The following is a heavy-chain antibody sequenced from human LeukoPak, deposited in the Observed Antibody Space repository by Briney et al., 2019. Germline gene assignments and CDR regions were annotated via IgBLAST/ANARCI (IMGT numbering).Heavy chain of an antibody. Sequence: PSETLSLTCTVSGGSISSYYWSWIRQPPGKGLEWIGYIYYSGSTNYNPSLKSRVTISVDTSKNQFSLKLSSVTAADTAVYYCARDRHSSGYPGAWPHYYYYYGMDVWGQGTTVTVSS. V-gene: IGHV4-59*01. CDR1: GGSISSYY. J-gene: IGHJ6*02. CDR2: IYYSGST. CDR3: ARDRHSSGYPGAWPHYYYYYGMDV. D-gene: IGHD3-22*01.